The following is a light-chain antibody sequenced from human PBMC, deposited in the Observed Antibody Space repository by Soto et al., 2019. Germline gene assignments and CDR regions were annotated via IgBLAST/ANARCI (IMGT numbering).Light chain of an antibody. J-gene: IGKJ4*01. Sequence: DVVLTQSPLSLPVTLGRPASISCRSSQSLVYSDGNTYLTLFQQRPGQSPRRLLFEDSQRHFGVPDRFSGSGSGTDFTPKISRVEADNVGVYYCMQGSHWSLTFGGGTNVDI. CDR3: MQGSHWSLT. CDR1: QSLVYSDGNTY. CDR2: EDS. V-gene: IGKV2-30*01.